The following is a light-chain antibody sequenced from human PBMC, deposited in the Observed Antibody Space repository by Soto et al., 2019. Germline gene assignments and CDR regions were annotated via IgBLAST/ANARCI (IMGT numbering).Light chain of an antibody. Sequence: DIQMTQYPSSLSASVGDRVTITCRASQSISSYLNWYQHKPGKAPKLLIYKASSLESGVPSRFSGSGSGTEFTLTISSLQPDDFATYYCQQYNSYSWTFGQGTKVDIK. J-gene: IGKJ1*01. V-gene: IGKV1-5*03. CDR2: KAS. CDR3: QQYNSYSWT. CDR1: QSISSY.